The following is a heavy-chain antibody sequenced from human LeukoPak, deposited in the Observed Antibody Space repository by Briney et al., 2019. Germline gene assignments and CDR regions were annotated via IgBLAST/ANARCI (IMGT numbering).Heavy chain of an antibody. J-gene: IGHJ4*02. D-gene: IGHD3-3*01. Sequence: GASVKVSCTSSGYTFTSYGISWVRQAPGQGLEWMGWISAYNGNTNYAQKLQGRVTMTTDTSTSTAYMELRSLRSDDTAVYYCARDGALRFLEWLLTTAESFDYWGQGTLVTVSS. CDR1: GYTFTSYG. CDR3: ARDGALRFLEWLLTTAESFDY. CDR2: ISAYNGNT. V-gene: IGHV1-18*01.